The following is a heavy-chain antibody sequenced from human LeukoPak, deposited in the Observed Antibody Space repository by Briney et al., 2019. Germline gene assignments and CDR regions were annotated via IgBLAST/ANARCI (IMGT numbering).Heavy chain of an antibody. CDR3: ARGYLSSWALFDP. J-gene: IGHJ5*02. D-gene: IGHD6-13*01. Sequence: SQTLSLTCVISGDSVSSNSVTWNWIRQSPSRGLEWLGRTYYRSKWYDDYAESVKSRITVNPDTSRNQFSLQLKSVTPEDTANCARGYLSSWALFDPWGQGTLVTVSS. CDR1: GDSVSSNSVT. CDR2: TYYRSKWYD. V-gene: IGHV6-1*01.